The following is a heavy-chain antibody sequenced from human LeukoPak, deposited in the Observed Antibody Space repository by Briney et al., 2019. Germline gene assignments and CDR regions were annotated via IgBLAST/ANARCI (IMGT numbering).Heavy chain of an antibody. V-gene: IGHV3-7*01. CDR3: ARAVTQYYYYGMDV. CDR2: IKKDGSEK. CDR1: GYTFSSYW. Sequence: PGGSLRFSCAASGYTFSSYWMFWVRQPPGKGLEWVATIKKDGSEKDYVDSVKGRFTISRDNAENSLSLQMNSLRAEDTAVYYCARAVTQYYYYGMDVWGQGTTVTVSS. D-gene: IGHD2-21*02. J-gene: IGHJ6*02.